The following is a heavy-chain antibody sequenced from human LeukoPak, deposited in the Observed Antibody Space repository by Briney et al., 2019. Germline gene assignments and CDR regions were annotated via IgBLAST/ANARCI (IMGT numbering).Heavy chain of an antibody. J-gene: IGHJ4*02. V-gene: IGHV3-23*01. Sequence: PGGSLRLSCAASGFTFNNCAMSWVRQAPGKGLEWVSGISGSGGSTDYADSVKGRFTISRDNSRNTLYLQMNSLRAEDTAVYYCDPHDSSSHFWGQGTLVTVSS. D-gene: IGHD6-6*01. CDR3: DPHDSSSHF. CDR2: ISGSGGST. CDR1: GFTFNNCA.